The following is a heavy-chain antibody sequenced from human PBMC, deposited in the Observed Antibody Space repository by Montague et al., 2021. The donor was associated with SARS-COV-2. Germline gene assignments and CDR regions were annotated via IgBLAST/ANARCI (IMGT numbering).Heavy chain of an antibody. D-gene: IGHD1-1*01. V-gene: IGHV4-39*01. CDR3: ARHSTTHAFDP. J-gene: IGHJ5*02. CDR1: GASISSSRYY. Sequence: SETLSLTCTVSGASISSSRYYWGWIRQPPGKGLEWIGQIFYSGTTYYDPPLRSRVTISVDTSKNQISLNLRSVTAADTSVYYCARHSTTHAFDPWGQGILVTISS. CDR2: IFYSGTT.